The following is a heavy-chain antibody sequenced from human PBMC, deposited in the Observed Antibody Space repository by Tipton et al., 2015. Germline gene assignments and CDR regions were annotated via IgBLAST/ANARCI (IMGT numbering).Heavy chain of an antibody. Sequence: TLSLTCAVSGGSISNYYWNWIRQPPGKGLEWIGYISYSGSPNYTPSLRSRVTISVDASKNQFSLQLSSSTAADTAVYYCARGHYVSGWYSHYFDLWGRGSLVTVSS. CDR1: GGSISNYY. CDR2: ISYSGSP. CDR3: ARGHYVSGWYSHYFDL. J-gene: IGHJ2*01. D-gene: IGHD6-19*01. V-gene: IGHV4-59*12.